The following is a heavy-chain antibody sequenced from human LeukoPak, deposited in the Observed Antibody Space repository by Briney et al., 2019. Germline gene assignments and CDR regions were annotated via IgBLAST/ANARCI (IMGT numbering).Heavy chain of an antibody. CDR2: IYYSGST. Sequence: PSETLSLTCTVSGGSISSYYWSWIRQPPGKGLEWIGYIYYSGSTNYNPSLKSRVTISVDTSKNQFSLKLSSVTAADTAVYYCARARPIVVVVAATKPFDYWGQGTLVTVSS. CDR1: GGSISSYY. CDR3: ARARPIVVVVAATKPFDY. V-gene: IGHV4-59*12. D-gene: IGHD2-15*01. J-gene: IGHJ4*02.